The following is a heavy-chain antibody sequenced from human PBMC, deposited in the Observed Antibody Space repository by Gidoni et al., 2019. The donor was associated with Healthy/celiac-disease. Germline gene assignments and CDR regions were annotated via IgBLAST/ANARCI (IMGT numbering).Heavy chain of an antibody. D-gene: IGHD3-10*01. J-gene: IGHJ4*02. Sequence: EVQLVESGGVVVQPGGSLRLSCAASGFTFDDYTMHWVRQAPGKGLEWVSLISWDGGSTYYADSVKGRFTISRDNSKNSLYLQMNSLRTEDTALYYCAKGGSGSYYTDYFDYWGQGTLVTVSS. CDR1: GFTFDDYT. V-gene: IGHV3-43*01. CDR2: ISWDGGST. CDR3: AKGGSGSYYTDYFDY.